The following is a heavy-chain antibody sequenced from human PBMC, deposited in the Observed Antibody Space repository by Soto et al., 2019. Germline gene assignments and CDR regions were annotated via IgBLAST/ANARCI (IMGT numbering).Heavy chain of an antibody. D-gene: IGHD5-12*01. CDR1: GFPFSRFA. CDR2: ISFHGNTK. V-gene: IGHV3-30-3*01. J-gene: IGHJ4*01. Sequence: GGALRLSCAASGFPFSRFAMHWARQAPGQGLEWVAGISFHGNTKHYSDLVKGGFTISRDNSRNTLYLQVNALRVEHTALYYRTRHRGDIAGQLGHWGQAIQVTVSA. CDR3: TRHRGDIAGQLGH.